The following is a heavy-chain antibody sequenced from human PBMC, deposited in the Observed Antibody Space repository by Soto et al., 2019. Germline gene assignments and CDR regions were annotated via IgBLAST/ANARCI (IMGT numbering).Heavy chain of an antibody. D-gene: IGHD3-3*01. CDR3: ARSKGSITIFEIYYYYDYGMDV. CDR1: GGTFSSYA. J-gene: IGHJ6*02. CDR2: IIRVSGTA. Sequence: QVQLVQSGAEVKKPGSSVKVSCKSSGGTFSSYAISWARKAPGQGLNWMGGIIRVSGTANYAQKFQGRVTITADESTSRAYIELRSRRTEDTAVYYCARSKGSITIFEIYYYYDYGMDVCGQGTKFTVSS. V-gene: IGHV1-69*01.